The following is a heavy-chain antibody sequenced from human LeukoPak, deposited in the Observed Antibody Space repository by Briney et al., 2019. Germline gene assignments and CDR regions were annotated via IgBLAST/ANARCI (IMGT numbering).Heavy chain of an antibody. CDR2: IRYDGSNK. Sequence: GGSLRPSCAASGFTFSSYGMHWVRQAPGKGLEWVAFIRYDGSNKYYADSVKGRFTISRDNSKNTLYLQMNSLRAEDTAVYYCAKDKRYSYGIFDYWGQGTLVTVSS. V-gene: IGHV3-30*02. D-gene: IGHD5-18*01. CDR3: AKDKRYSYGIFDY. J-gene: IGHJ4*02. CDR1: GFTFSSYG.